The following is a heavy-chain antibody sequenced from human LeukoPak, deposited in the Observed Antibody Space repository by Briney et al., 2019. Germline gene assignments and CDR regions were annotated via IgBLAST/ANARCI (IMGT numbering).Heavy chain of an antibody. D-gene: IGHD2-2*01. J-gene: IGHJ6*02. CDR2: ISYDGSNK. CDR3: ARDGGGVVVPAARRYYYYGMDV. Sequence: GGSLRLSCAASGFTFSSYAMHWVRQAPGKGLEWVAVISYDGSNKYYADSVKGRFTISGDNSKNTLYLQMNSLRAEDTAVYYCARDGGGVVVPAARRYYYYGMDVWGQGTTVTVSS. V-gene: IGHV3-30-3*01. CDR1: GFTFSSYA.